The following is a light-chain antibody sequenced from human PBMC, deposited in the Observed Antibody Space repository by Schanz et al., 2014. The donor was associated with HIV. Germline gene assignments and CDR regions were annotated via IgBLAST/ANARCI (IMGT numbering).Light chain of an antibody. CDR2: GVD. J-gene: IGLJ2*01. V-gene: IGLV2-23*02. CDR3: CSYAGTSTFVV. CDR1: STDVGGYDL. Sequence: QSALTQPASVSGSPGQSITISCTGSSTDVGGYDLVSWYQQHPGQVPKLMIYGVDKRPSGVSNRFSGSKSGNTASLTFSGLQAEDEADYYCCSYAGTSTFVVFGGGTKLTVL.